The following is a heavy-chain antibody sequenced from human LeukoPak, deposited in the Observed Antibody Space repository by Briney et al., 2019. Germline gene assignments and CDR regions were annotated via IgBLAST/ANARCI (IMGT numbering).Heavy chain of an antibody. CDR3: AKASCVSRPYYFDY. J-gene: IGHJ4*02. Sequence: GGSLRLSCAASGFTFSSYAMSWVRQAPGEGLEWVSAVTDSGGSTYYSDSVKGRFTISRDNSKNTLYLQMNTLRAEDTAIYYCAKASCVSRPYYFDYWGQGTVVTVSS. CDR2: VTDSGGST. CDR1: GFTFSSYA. D-gene: IGHD6-6*01. V-gene: IGHV3-23*01.